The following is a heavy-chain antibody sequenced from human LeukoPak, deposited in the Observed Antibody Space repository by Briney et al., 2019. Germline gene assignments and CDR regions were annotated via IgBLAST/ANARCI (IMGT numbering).Heavy chain of an antibody. Sequence: SETLSLTCTVPGGSISSYYWSWIRQPPGKGLEWIGYIYYSGSTNYNPSLKSRVTISVDTSKNQFSLKLSSVTAADTAVYYCARDRRITMVRGPPAWFDPWGQGTLVTVSS. CDR3: ARDRRITMVRGPPAWFDP. CDR1: GGSISSYY. J-gene: IGHJ5*02. CDR2: IYYSGST. D-gene: IGHD3-10*01. V-gene: IGHV4-59*01.